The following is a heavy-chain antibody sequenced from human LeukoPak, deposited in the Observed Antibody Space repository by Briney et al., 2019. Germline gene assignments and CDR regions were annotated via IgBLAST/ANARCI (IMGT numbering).Heavy chain of an antibody. V-gene: IGHV3-30*19. CDR1: GFTFSSYG. J-gene: IGHJ5*02. CDR2: ISYDGSNK. CDR3: ARGRLWGYSSSWDWFDP. D-gene: IGHD6-13*01. Sequence: GGSLRLSCAASGFTFSSYGMHWVRQAPGKGLEWVAVISYDGSNKYYADSVKGRFTISRDNSKNTLYLQMNSLRAEDTAVYYCARGRLWGYSSSWDWFDPWGQGTLVTVSS.